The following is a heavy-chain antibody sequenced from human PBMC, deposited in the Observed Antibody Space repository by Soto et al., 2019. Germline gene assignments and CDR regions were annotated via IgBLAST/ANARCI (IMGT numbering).Heavy chain of an antibody. J-gene: IGHJ4*01. Sequence: QLQLQESGSGLVKPSQTLSLTCAVYSGSISSVGYSWSWIRQLPGKGLEWIGYIYHSGSTYYNPSHKSRVTTSVDSSKNQYYLKLSSVTAADTDVYYGSKVPDYWGHRTMATVSS. D-gene: IGHD2-2*01. CDR3: SKVPDY. CDR2: IYHSGST. V-gene: IGHV4-30-2*01. CDR1: SGSISSVGYS.